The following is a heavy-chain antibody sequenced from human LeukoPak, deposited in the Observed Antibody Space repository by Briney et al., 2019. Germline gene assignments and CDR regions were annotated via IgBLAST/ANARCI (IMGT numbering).Heavy chain of an antibody. Sequence: ASVKVSCKASGYTFTSYDINWVRQATGQGLEWMGWMNPNSGNTGYAQKFQGRVTITRNTSISTAYMELSSLRSEDAAVYYCARDLGGWSQKTGAVLYYYYYMDVWGKGTTVTVSS. CDR2: MNPNSGNT. CDR3: ARDLGGWSQKTGAVLYYYYYMDV. J-gene: IGHJ6*03. V-gene: IGHV1-8*03. D-gene: IGHD3-16*01. CDR1: GYTFTSYD.